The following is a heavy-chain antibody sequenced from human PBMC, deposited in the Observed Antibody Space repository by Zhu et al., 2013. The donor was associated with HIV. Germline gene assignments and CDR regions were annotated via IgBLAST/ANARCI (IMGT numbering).Heavy chain of an antibody. Sequence: QVQLVQSGAEVKKPGASVKVSCKASGYNLTTYGITWARQAPGQGLEWMGWILTYNGNTKYAQKFQGRVTMTADTSAGTAYMEVTSLRSADTAIYYCARDRERGAPGVFDLWGRGTPVTVSS. J-gene: IGHJ2*01. CDR2: ILTYNGNT. D-gene: IGHD3-3*01. CDR3: ARDRERGAPGVFDL. V-gene: IGHV1-18*01. CDR1: GYNLTTYG.